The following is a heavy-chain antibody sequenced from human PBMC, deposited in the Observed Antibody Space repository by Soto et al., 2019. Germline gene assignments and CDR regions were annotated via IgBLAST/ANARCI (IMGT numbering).Heavy chain of an antibody. CDR1: GGTFSSYA. D-gene: IGHD3-3*01. J-gene: IGHJ6*02. V-gene: IGHV1-69*13. CDR2: IIPIFGTA. Sequence: SVKVSCKASGGTFSSYAISWVRQAPGQGLEWMGGIIPIFGTANYAQKFQGRVTITADESTSTAYMELSSLRSEDTAVYYCARTDGDFWSFYYSGLKYYYGMDVRGQRTTVTGSS. CDR3: ARTDGDFWSFYYSGLKYYYGMDV.